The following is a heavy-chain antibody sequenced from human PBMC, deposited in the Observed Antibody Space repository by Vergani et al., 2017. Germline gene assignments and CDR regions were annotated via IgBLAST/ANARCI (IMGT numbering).Heavy chain of an antibody. CDR1: GFTFSSYS. Sequence: EVQLVESGGGLVKPGGSLRLSCAASGFTFSSYSMNWVRQAPGKGLEWVSSISSSSSYIYYADSVKGRFTISRDNAKNSLYLQMNSLRAEDTAVYYCARKPTPMSAVTTPRLYWYFDLWGRGTLVTVSS. V-gene: IGHV3-21*01. CDR3: ARKPTPMSAVTTPRLYWYFDL. D-gene: IGHD4-17*01. CDR2: ISSSSSYI. J-gene: IGHJ2*01.